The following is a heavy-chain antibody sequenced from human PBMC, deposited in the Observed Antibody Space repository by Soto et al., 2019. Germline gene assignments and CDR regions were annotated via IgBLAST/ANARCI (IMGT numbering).Heavy chain of an antibody. J-gene: IGHJ2*01. D-gene: IGHD3-22*01. CDR2: ISTYNGYT. CDR3: ARDGGPFRDSSGYSDWYFDL. Sequence: VQLVQSGAEVKKPGASVKVSCKASGYTFTSYGISWGRQAPGQGLEWRGWISTYNGYTNYAQKLQGRVPMTTDTSTSTAYMELRSLRSDDTAVYYCARDGGPFRDSSGYSDWYFDLWGRGTLVTFSS. V-gene: IGHV1-18*01. CDR1: GYTFTSYG.